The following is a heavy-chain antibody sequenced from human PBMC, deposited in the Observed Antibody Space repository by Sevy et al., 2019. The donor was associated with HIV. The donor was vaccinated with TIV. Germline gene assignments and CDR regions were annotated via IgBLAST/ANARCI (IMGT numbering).Heavy chain of an antibody. CDR2: IYHSGST. J-gene: IGHJ3*02. CDR1: GYSISSGYY. Sequence: ETLSLTCAVSGYSISSGYYWGWIRQPPGKGLEWIGSIYHSGSTYYNPSLKSRVTISVDTSKNQFSLKLSSVTAADTAVYYCARDEVAAAGTVAFDIWGQGTMVTVSS. CDR3: ARDEVAAAGTVAFDI. V-gene: IGHV4-38-2*02. D-gene: IGHD6-13*01.